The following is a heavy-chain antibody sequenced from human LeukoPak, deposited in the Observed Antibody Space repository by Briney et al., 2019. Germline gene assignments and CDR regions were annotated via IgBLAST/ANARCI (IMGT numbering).Heavy chain of an antibody. J-gene: IGHJ4*02. V-gene: IGHV4-39*01. CDR3: ARQDGYNYAYFDY. D-gene: IGHD5-24*01. CDR1: GGSISRTSHY. Sequence: SETLSLTCTVSGGSISRTSHYWAWIRQPPGQGLEWIGNVYYSGTTYYNPSLKSRVTISLDTSKNQFSLKLTSVTAADTAVYYCARQDGYNYAYFDYWGQGTLVTVSS. CDR2: VYYSGTT.